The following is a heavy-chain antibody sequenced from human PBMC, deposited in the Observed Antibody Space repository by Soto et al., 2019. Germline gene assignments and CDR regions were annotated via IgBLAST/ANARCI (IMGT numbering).Heavy chain of an antibody. CDR1: GFTFSSYA. D-gene: IGHD1-26*01. CDR2: ISGSGGST. Sequence: GGSLRLSCAASGFTFSSYAMSWVRQAPGKGLEWVSAISGSGGSTYYADSVKGRFTISRDNSKNTLYLQMNSLRAEDTAVYYCAKNFGWEPHNTSHYGMDVWGQGTTVTVSS. V-gene: IGHV3-23*01. CDR3: AKNFGWEPHNTSHYGMDV. J-gene: IGHJ6*02.